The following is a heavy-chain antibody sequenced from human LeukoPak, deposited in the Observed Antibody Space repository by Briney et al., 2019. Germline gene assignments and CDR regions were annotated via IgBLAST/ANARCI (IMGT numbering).Heavy chain of an antibody. CDR2: IHNTGDA. Sequence: PGGSLRLSCATSGFTVSSNRMSWVRQAPGKGPEWVSVIHNTGDAYYVDSVKGRFTISRDNAKNTLYLQMNSLRVEDTAVYFCARGLRPGPDGTFEYFDLWGRGTLVTVSS. CDR1: GFTVSSNR. CDR3: ARGLRPGPDGTFEYFDL. V-gene: IGHV3-66*01. J-gene: IGHJ2*01. D-gene: IGHD2/OR15-2a*01.